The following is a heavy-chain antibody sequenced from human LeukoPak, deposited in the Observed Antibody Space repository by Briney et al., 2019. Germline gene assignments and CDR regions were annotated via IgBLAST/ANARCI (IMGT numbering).Heavy chain of an antibody. CDR1: GYTFTDYY. CDR2: VDPEDGET. J-gene: IGHJ4*02. D-gene: IGHD6-13*01. V-gene: IGHV1-69-2*01. Sequence: ASVKISCKVSGYTFTDYYMHWVQQAPGKGLEWMGLVDPEDGETIYAEKFQGRVTITADTSTDTAYMELSSLRSEDTAAYYCATLGGIAAADLDYWGQGTLVTVSS. CDR3: ATLGGIAAADLDY.